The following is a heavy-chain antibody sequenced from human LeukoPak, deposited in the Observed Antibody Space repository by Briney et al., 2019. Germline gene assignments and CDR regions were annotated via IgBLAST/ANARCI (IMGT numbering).Heavy chain of an antibody. CDR2: INTDGSTT. Sequence: GGSLSLTCAAYGLTFSSYWMRWVRQAPGKGLVWVSGINTDGSTTVYAASMKCRFTISRDNAKNTLYLQMNSPTIEDTAVYYCVVDFQYNCRWGQGSLVTVSS. J-gene: IGHJ4*02. CDR1: GLTFSSYW. D-gene: IGHD5-24*01. V-gene: IGHV3-74*01. CDR3: VVDFQYNCR.